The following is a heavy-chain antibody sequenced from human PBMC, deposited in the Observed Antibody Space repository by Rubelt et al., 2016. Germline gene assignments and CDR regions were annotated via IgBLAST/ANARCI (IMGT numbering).Heavy chain of an antibody. CDR1: GFTFSSYG. V-gene: IGHV3-33*08. CDR3: ARGESAYCGGDCYPFDY. J-gene: IGHJ4*02. CDR2: IWYDGVNK. Sequence: GSGGDVVQPGRSLRLSCAASGFTFSSYGMHWVRQAPGKGLEWVAVIWYDGVNKYYGDSVKGRFIISSDNSTNTQYLQMNNLRAEDTAVYYCARGESAYCGGDCYPFDYLGQGILVTVSS. D-gene: IGHD2-21*02.